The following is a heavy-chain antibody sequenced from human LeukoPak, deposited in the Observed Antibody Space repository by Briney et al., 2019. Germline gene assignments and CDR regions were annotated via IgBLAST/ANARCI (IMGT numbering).Heavy chain of an antibody. CDR1: GYSFTSYW. CDR2: IYPGDSNT. V-gene: IGHV5-51*01. D-gene: IGHD3-22*01. CDR3: ARPSSPNTDSSAYSH. J-gene: IGHJ4*02. Sequence: GESLKISCKGSGYSFTSYWIAWVRQMPGKGLEWMGIIYPGDSNTRYSPSFQGQVTFSADKSISTAYLQWSSLKASDTAMYYCARPSSPNTDSSAYSHWGQGTLVTVSS.